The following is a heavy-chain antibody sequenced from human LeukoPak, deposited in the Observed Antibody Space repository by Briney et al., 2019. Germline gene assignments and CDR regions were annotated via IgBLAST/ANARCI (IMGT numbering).Heavy chain of an antibody. V-gene: IGHV4-34*01. CDR2: INHSGST. J-gene: IGHJ2*01. CDR1: GGSXXGYY. D-gene: IGHD6-13*01. CDR3: ARDPSVGYSSSWLTRPGYFDL. Sequence: GGSXXGYYWSWIRQPPGKGLEWIGEINHSGSTNYNPSLKSRVTISVDTSKNQFSLKLSSVTAADTAVYYCARDPSVGYSSSWLTRPGYFDLWGRGTLVTVSS.